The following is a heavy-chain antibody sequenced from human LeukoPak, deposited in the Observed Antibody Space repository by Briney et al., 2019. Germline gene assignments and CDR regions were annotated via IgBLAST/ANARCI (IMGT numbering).Heavy chain of an antibody. J-gene: IGHJ5*02. D-gene: IGHD6-19*01. Sequence: ASVKVSCKASGYTFTSYGISWVRQAPGQGLEWMGWISAYNGNTNYAQKLQGRVTMTTDTSTSTAYMELRSLRSDDTAVYYCAREDRSIAVAGPNWFDPWGQGTLVTVSS. CDR2: ISAYNGNT. CDR1: GYTFTSYG. V-gene: IGHV1-18*01. CDR3: AREDRSIAVAGPNWFDP.